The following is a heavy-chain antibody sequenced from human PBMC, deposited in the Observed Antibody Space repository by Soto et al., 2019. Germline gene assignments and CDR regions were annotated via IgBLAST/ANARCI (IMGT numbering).Heavy chain of an antibody. CDR1: GFSFSSSA. CDR2: ITAGGSK. J-gene: IGHJ4*02. V-gene: IGHV3-23*01. CDR3: AEEYPFSGNTIHIDH. D-gene: IGHD3-3*01. Sequence: EVQLLESGGGLVQPGGSLRLSCATSGFSFSSSAMSWVRQAPGKGLEWVSGITAGGSKYSPDSLKGHFTISRDNVENTLYLDMNSLRVEDTAVYYCAEEYPFSGNTIHIDHWGQGMLVTVSS.